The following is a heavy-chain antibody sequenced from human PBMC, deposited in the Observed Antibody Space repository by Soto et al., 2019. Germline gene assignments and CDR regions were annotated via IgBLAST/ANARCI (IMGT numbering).Heavy chain of an antibody. CDR1: GFTFSDYY. J-gene: IGHJ4*02. Sequence: PGGSLRLSCAASGFTFSDYYMSWIRQAPGKGLEWVSYISSSGSTIYYADSVKGRFTISRDNAKNSLYLQMNSLRAEDTAVYYCARVSYYDYVWESYDYWGQGTLVTVSS. V-gene: IGHV3-11*01. CDR2: ISSSGSTI. CDR3: ARVSYYDYVWESYDY. D-gene: IGHD3-16*01.